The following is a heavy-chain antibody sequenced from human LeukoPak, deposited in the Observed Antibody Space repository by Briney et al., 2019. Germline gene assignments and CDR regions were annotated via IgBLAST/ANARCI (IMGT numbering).Heavy chain of an antibody. CDR1: GFTVSSKD. D-gene: IGHD3-10*01. CDR2: LQSDSTT. Sequence: PGGSLRLSCGASGFTVSSKDMSWVRQAPGKGLEWVSVLQSDSTTYYADSVKGRFTISRDISKNTLYLQMNSLRVEDTAVYYCARDLYYGSGGYYFDNWGQGTLVTVSS. CDR3: ARDLYYGSGGYYFDN. V-gene: IGHV3-66*01. J-gene: IGHJ4*02.